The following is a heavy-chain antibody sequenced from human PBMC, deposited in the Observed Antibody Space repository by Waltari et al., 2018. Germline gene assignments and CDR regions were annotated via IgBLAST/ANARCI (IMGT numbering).Heavy chain of an antibody. D-gene: IGHD6-13*01. J-gene: IGHJ6*03. CDR2: FDPEEGEI. CDR3: ATSRPAADGTYYYYYYMDV. V-gene: IGHV1-24*01. CDR1: GYTLTELS. Sequence: QVQLVQSGAEVKKPGASVKVSCKVSGYTLTELSTHWVRQAPGKGLEWMGGFDPEEGEIIYAQKFQGRVTMTEDTSTDTAYMELSGLRSEDTAVYYCATSRPAADGTYYYYYYMDVWGQGTTVTVSS.